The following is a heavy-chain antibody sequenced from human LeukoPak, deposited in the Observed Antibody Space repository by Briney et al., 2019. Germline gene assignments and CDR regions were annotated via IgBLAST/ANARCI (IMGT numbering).Heavy chain of an antibody. J-gene: IGHJ6*02. CDR1: GYTFTGYY. CDR2: IKSKSGGT. D-gene: IGHD2-15*01. CDR3: ARDRMVEYYYYGMDV. V-gene: IGHV1-2*02. Sequence: ASVKVSCKASGYTFTGYYMHWVRQAPGQGLEWMGWIKSKSGGTNYAQKFQGRVTMTRDTSISTAYMELSRLRSDDAAVYYCARDRMVEYYYYGMDVWGQGTTVTVSS.